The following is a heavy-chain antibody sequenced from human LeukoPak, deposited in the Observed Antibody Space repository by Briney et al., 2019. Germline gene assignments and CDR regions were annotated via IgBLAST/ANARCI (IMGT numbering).Heavy chain of an antibody. CDR3: ARVGLQFLRDNWFDP. CDR1: GGTFSSYA. V-gene: IGHV1-69*05. J-gene: IGHJ5*02. D-gene: IGHD5-24*01. Sequence: ASVKVSRKASGGTFSSYAISWVRQAPGQGLEWMGGIIPIFGTANYAQKFQGRVTITTDESTSTAYMELSSLRSEDTAVYYCARVGLQFLRDNWFDPWGQGTLVTVSS. CDR2: IIPIFGTA.